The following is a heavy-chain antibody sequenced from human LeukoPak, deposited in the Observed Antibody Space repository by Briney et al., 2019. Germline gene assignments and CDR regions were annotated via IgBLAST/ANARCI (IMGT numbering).Heavy chain of an antibody. Sequence: ASVKVSCKASGYTFTGYYIHWVRQAPGQGLEWMGWINPNSGDTSYAQKFQGSVTMTGDTSITTAFMELSRLTSDDTAMYYCARAPPLDVWGQGTTVTVSS. V-gene: IGHV1-2*02. CDR3: ARAPPLDV. CDR2: INPNSGDT. CDR1: GYTFTGYY. J-gene: IGHJ6*02.